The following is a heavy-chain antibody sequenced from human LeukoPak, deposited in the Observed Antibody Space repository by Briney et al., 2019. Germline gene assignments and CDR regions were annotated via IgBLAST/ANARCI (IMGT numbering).Heavy chain of an antibody. CDR2: INHSGST. J-gene: IGHJ4*02. Sequence: SETLSLTCAVYGESFSGYYWSWIRQPPGKGLEWIGEINHSGSTNYNPSLKSRVTISVDPSKNQFSLKLTSVTAADTALYYCASEGSYSGSGSPPLDYWGQGTLVTVSS. D-gene: IGHD3-10*01. CDR3: ASEGSYSGSGSPPLDY. V-gene: IGHV4-34*01. CDR1: GESFSGYY.